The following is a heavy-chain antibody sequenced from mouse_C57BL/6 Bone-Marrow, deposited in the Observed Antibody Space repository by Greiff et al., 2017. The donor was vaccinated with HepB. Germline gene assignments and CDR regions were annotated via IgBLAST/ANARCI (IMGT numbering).Heavy chain of an antibody. J-gene: IGHJ4*01. D-gene: IGHD2-3*01. CDR3: ARRDGYYMDY. CDR2: IYPRSGNT. Sequence: QVHVKQSGAELARPGASVKLSCKASGYTFTSYGISWVKQRTGQGLEWIGEIYPRSGNTYYNEKFKGKATLTADKSSSTAYMELRSLTSEDSAVYFCARRDGYYMDYWGQGTSVTVSS. CDR1: GYTFTSYG. V-gene: IGHV1-81*01.